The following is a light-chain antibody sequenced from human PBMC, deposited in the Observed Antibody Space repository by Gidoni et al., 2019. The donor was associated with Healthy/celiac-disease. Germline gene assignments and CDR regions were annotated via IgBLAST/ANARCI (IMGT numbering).Light chain of an antibody. J-gene: IGKJ1*01. Sequence: DIQMTQSPSSLSASVGDRVTITCRASQSISSYLNWYQPKPGKAPKLLIYAASRLQSGVPSSFSGSGSGTDFTLTISSLQPEDFATYYCQQSYSTPWTFGQGTKVEIK. CDR1: QSISSY. V-gene: IGKV1-39*01. CDR2: AAS. CDR3: QQSYSTPWT.